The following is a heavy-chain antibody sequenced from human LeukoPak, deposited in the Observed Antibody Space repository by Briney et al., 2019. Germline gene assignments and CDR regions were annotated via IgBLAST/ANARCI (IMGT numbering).Heavy chain of an antibody. CDR3: ARAIIAVAGVYYFDY. D-gene: IGHD6-19*01. CDR2: IYHSGST. J-gene: IGHJ4*02. Sequence: SETLSLTCAVSGYSISSGYYWGWIRQPPGKGLERIGSIYHSGSTYYNPSLKSRVAISVDTSKNQFSLKLSSVTAADTAVYYCARAIIAVAGVYYFDYWGQGTLVTVSS. V-gene: IGHV4-38-2*01. CDR1: GYSISSGYY.